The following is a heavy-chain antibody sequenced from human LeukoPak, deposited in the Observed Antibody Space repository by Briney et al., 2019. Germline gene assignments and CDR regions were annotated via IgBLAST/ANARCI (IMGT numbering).Heavy chain of an antibody. CDR1: GYTFTSYY. CDR3: ARGQLLYGVDYYYMDV. V-gene: IGHV1-46*01. J-gene: IGHJ6*03. D-gene: IGHD2-2*02. Sequence: ASVKVSCKASGYTFTSYYMHWVRQAPGQGLEWMGIINPSGGSTSYAQKFQGRVTMTRDMSTSTVYMELSSLRSEDTAVYYCARGQLLYGVDYYYMDVWRKGTTVSVSS. CDR2: INPSGGST.